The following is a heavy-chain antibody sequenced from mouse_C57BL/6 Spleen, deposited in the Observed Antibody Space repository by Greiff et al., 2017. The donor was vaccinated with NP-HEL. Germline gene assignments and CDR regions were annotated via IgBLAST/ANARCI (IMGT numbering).Heavy chain of an antibody. V-gene: IGHV2-6*03. CDR1: GFSLTSYG. Sequence: QVQLKESGPGLVAPSQSLSITCTVSGFSLTSYGVHWVRQPPGKGLEWLVVIWSDGSTTYNSALKSRLSISKDNSKSQVFLKMNSLQTDDTAMYYCARESPYDYDGGYAMDYWGQGTSVTVSS. D-gene: IGHD2-4*01. J-gene: IGHJ4*01. CDR3: ARESPYDYDGGYAMDY. CDR2: IWSDGST.